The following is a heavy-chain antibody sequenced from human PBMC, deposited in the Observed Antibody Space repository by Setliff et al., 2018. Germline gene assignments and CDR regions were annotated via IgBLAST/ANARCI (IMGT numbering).Heavy chain of an antibody. CDR2: ISAYNGNT. J-gene: IGHJ4*02. V-gene: IGHV1-18*01. CDR3: ARSSGPRVVLAADFDY. D-gene: IGHD5-12*01. Sequence: GASVKVSCKASGYTFTSYGISWVRQAPGQGLEWMGWISAYNGNTNYAQKLQGRVTMTTDTSTSTAYMELRSLRSDDTAVYYCARSSGPRVVLAADFDYWGQGTLVTVSS. CDR1: GYTFTSYG.